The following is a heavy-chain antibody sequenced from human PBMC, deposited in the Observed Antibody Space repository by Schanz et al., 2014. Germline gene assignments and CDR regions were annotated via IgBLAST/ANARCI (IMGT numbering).Heavy chain of an antibody. CDR2: INPNRDGT. J-gene: IGHJ5*02. CDR3: ARGDVNWFDP. CDR1: GYIFTDFY. Sequence: QVQLMQSGAEMKKPGASVKVSCKASGYIFTDFYIHWLRQAPGQGPEWLGWINPNRDGTKYAQKFQGRVTMTRDTSVNTAYLDLSSLTSDDTAVYYCARGDVNWFDPWGQGTLVTVSP. V-gene: IGHV1-2*02.